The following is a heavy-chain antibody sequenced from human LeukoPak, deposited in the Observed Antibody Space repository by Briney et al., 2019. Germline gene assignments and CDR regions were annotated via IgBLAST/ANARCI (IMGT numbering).Heavy chain of an antibody. Sequence: PGGSLRLSCAASGFTFDDYTMHWVRQAPGKGLEWVSLISWDGGSTYYADSVKGRFTISRDNSKNSLYLQMNSLRTEDTALYYCAKDISSAYYYDSSGYYEVEDYWGQGTLVTVSS. CDR3: AKDISSAYYYDSSGYYEVEDY. CDR2: ISWDGGST. V-gene: IGHV3-43*01. J-gene: IGHJ4*02. CDR1: GFTFDDYT. D-gene: IGHD3-22*01.